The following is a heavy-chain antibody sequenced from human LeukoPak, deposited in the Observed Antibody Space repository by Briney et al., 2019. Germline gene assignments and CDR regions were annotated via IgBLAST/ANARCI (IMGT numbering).Heavy chain of an antibody. V-gene: IGHV4-39*07. CDR3: AREKIGTGTVLGKDYYYMDV. J-gene: IGHJ6*03. D-gene: IGHD3-16*01. CDR1: GGSISSSSYY. Sequence: SETLSLTCTVSGGSISSSSYYWGWIRQPSGKGLEWIGSIYYSGSTYYNPSLKSRVTISVDTSKNQFSLKLSSVTAADTAMYYCAREKIGTGTVLGKDYYYMDVWGKGTTVTVSS. CDR2: IYYSGST.